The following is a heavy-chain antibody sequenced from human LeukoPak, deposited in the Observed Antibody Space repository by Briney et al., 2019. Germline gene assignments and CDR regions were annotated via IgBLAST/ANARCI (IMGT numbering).Heavy chain of an antibody. CDR3: TTDLGYGSSWYGGAFDI. J-gene: IGHJ3*02. Sequence: GGSLRLSCAASGFTFSNAWMSWVRQAPGKGLEWVGRIKSKTDGGTTDYAAPVKGRFTISRDDSKNTLYLQMNSLKTEDTAVYYCTTDLGYGSSWYGGAFDIWGQGTMVTVSS. D-gene: IGHD6-13*01. V-gene: IGHV3-15*01. CDR2: IKSKTDGGTT. CDR1: GFTFSNAW.